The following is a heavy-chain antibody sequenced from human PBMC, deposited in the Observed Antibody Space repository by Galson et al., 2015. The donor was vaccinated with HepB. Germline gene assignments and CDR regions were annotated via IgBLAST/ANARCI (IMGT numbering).Heavy chain of an antibody. J-gene: IGHJ3*02. CDR3: ARVGGWEPDDVLDI. Sequence: ETLSLTCTVSGGSISSFHWSWIRRSPGKGLEWIGYFPNSGSTNYNPSLKSRVTISVDTSKNQFSLKLTSVTAADTAVYYCARVGGWEPDDVLDIWGQGTMVTVSS. D-gene: IGHD1-26*01. CDR2: FPNSGST. V-gene: IGHV4-59*01. CDR1: GGSISSFH.